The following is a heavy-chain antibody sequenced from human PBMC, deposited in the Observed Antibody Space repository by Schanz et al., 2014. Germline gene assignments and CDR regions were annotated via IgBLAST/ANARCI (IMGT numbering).Heavy chain of an antibody. CDR3: ARPALWFGDNCFDP. D-gene: IGHD3-10*01. Sequence: DVHLLESGGGLVQPGGSLRLSCAASGFTFSSYWMHWVRQVPGKGLVWVSRIKSDGSSTSYADSVKGRFTISRDNAKNTLYLQMNSLRAEDTAVYYCARPALWFGDNCFDPWGQGTLXTVSS. CDR2: IKSDGSST. J-gene: IGHJ5*02. V-gene: IGHV3-74*02. CDR1: GFTFSSYW.